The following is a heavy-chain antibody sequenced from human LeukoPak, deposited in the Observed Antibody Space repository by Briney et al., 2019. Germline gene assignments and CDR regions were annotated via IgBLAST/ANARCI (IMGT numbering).Heavy chain of an antibody. CDR1: GGSISSGGYS. D-gene: IGHD4-17*01. J-gene: IGHJ5*02. CDR3: ARGPYGP. V-gene: IGHV4-30-2*01. CDR2: IYHSGST. Sequence: KPSETLSLTCAVSGGSISSGGYSWSWIRQPPGKGLEWIGYIYHSGSTYYNPSLKSRVTISVDRSKNQFPLKLSSVTAADTAVYYCARGPYGPWGQGTLVTVSS.